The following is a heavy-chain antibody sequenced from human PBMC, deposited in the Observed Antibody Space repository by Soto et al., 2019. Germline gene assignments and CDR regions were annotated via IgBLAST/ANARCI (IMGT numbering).Heavy chain of an antibody. D-gene: IGHD3-22*01. Sequence: QLQLQESGSGLVKPSQTLSLTCAVSGGSISSGGYSWSWIRQPPGKGLEWIGYIYHSGSTYYNPSLKSRVTMSVDTSKNQFSLKLSSVTAADTAVYYCARDYYDSSGYSGFLNWFDPWGQGTLVTVSS. CDR1: GGSISSGGYS. J-gene: IGHJ5*02. V-gene: IGHV4-30-2*01. CDR2: IYHSGST. CDR3: ARDYYDSSGYSGFLNWFDP.